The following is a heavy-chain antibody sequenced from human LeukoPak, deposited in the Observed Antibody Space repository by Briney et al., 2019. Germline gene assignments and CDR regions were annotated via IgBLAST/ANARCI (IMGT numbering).Heavy chain of an antibody. CDR1: GGTFSSYA. V-gene: IGHV1-69*13. Sequence: SVKVSCKASGGTFSSYAISWVRQAPGQGLEWMGGIIPIFGTANYAQKFQGRVMITADESTSTAYMELSSLRSEDTAVYYCARWSITGHLGEGRYYFDYWGQGTLVTVSS. D-gene: IGHD1-20*01. CDR2: IIPIFGTA. CDR3: ARWSITGHLGEGRYYFDY. J-gene: IGHJ4*02.